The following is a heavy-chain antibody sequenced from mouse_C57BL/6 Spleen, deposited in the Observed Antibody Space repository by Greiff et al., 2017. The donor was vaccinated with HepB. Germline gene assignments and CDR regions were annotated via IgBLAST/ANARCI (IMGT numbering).Heavy chain of an antibody. J-gene: IGHJ2*01. D-gene: IGHD1-1*01. Sequence: VQLKQSGPELVKPGASVKISCKASGYTFTDYYMNWVKQSHGKSLEWIGDINPNNGGTSYNQKFKGKATLTVDKSSSTAYMELRSLTSEDSAVYYCARGVTTVYFDYWGQGTTLTVSS. V-gene: IGHV1-26*01. CDR2: INPNNGGT. CDR3: ARGVTTVYFDY. CDR1: GYTFTDYY.